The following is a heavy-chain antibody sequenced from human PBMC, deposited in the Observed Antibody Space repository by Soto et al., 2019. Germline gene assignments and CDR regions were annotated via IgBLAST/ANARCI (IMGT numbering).Heavy chain of an antibody. J-gene: IGHJ4*02. CDR1: GGSISSGGYY. D-gene: IGHD6-19*01. CDR3: ARSPQSLVPSYYFDY. V-gene: IGHV4-31*03. Sequence: PSETLSLTCTVSGGSISSGGYYWSWIRQHPGKGLEWIGYIYYSGSTYYNPSLKSRVTISVDTSKNQFSLKLSSVTAADTAVYYCARSPQSLVPSYYFDYWGQGTLVTVSS. CDR2: IYYSGST.